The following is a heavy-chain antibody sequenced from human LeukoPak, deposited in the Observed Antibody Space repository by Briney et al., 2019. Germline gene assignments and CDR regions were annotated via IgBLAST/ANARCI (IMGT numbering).Heavy chain of an antibody. CDR3: AREGPLRLPYFDP. Sequence: ASVKVSCKASGYTFTGYYMHWVRQAPGQGLEWMGWIDPNIGGTNYAQKFQGRVTMTRDTSISTACMELSSLRSDDTAVYYCAREGPLRLPYFDPWGQGTLVTVSS. CDR1: GYTFTGYY. D-gene: IGHD4-17*01. J-gene: IGHJ5*02. CDR2: IDPNIGGT. V-gene: IGHV1-2*02.